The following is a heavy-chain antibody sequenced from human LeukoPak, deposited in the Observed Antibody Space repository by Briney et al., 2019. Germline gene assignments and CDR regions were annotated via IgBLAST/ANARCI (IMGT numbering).Heavy chain of an antibody. CDR3: ARDANRNGIAAPTSYYYGMDV. J-gene: IGHJ6*02. D-gene: IGHD6-6*01. Sequence: GASVKVSCKASGGTFSSYAISWVRQAPGQGLEWMGRIIPILGIANYAQKFQGRVTITADKSTSTAYMELSSLRSEDTAVYYCARDANRNGIAAPTSYYYGMDVWGQGTTVTVSS. V-gene: IGHV1-69*04. CDR2: IIPILGIA. CDR1: GGTFSSYA.